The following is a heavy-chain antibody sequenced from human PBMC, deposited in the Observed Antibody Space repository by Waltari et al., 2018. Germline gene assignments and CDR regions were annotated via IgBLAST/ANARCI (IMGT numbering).Heavy chain of an antibody. Sequence: QVQLLQWVAGLLKPSERLSLTCAVYGGSFNLYYCSWIRQPPGKGLEWIGEINHSGNTNYNPSLKSRVAISIDTPKQQFSLKLTSVAAAETAVYYCARLEDCTGGHCYSGSPYAVDVWGPGTTVTVSS. CDR1: GGSFNLYY. D-gene: IGHD2-15*01. CDR2: INHSGNT. CDR3: ARLEDCTGGHCYSGSPYAVDV. V-gene: IGHV4-34*01. J-gene: IGHJ6*02.